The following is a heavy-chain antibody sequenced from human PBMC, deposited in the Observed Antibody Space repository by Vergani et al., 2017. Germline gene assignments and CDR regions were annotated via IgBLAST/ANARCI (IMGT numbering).Heavy chain of an antibody. CDR3: ARDRGSTMVRGPIDY. CDR1: GFTFSSYS. Sequence: EVQLVESGGGLVQPGGSLRLSCAASGFTFSSYSMNWVRQAPGKGLEWVSYISSSSSTIYYADSVKGRFTISRDNAKNSLYLQMNSLRAEDTAVYYCARDRGSTMVRGPIDYWGQGTLVTVSS. CDR2: ISSSSSTI. D-gene: IGHD3-10*01. J-gene: IGHJ4*02. V-gene: IGHV3-48*04.